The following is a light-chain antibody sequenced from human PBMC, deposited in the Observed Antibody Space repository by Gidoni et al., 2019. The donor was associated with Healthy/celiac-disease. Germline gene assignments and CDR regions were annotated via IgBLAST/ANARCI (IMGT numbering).Light chain of an antibody. Sequence: DIQVTQSPSTLSASVGDRVTITCRASQSISSWLAWYQQKPGKAPKLLIYKASSLESGVPSRFSGSGSGTEFTLTISSLQPDAFATYYCQQYNSYSWTFGQGTKVEIK. V-gene: IGKV1-5*03. CDR2: KAS. CDR3: QQYNSYSWT. J-gene: IGKJ1*01. CDR1: QSISSW.